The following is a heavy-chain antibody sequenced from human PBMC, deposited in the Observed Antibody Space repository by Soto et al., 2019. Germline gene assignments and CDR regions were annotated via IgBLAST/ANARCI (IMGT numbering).Heavy chain of an antibody. V-gene: IGHV3-7*01. Sequence: PVGPLRLSSAASGFTFSNDWVSRVRQALGKGQEGVANIKQEGSEKYYVDAGKGGFTSSRDDATHWLYLKTKGLLDGETAVYYCAIPGRRWGKGTLVTV. CDR1: GFTFSNDW. D-gene: IGHD6-25*01. CDR2: IKQEGSEK. CDR3: AIPGRR. J-gene: IGHJ4*02.